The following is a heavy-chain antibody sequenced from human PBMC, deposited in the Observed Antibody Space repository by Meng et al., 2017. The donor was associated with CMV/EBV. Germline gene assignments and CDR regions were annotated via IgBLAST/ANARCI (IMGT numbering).Heavy chain of an antibody. D-gene: IGHD3-10*01. J-gene: IGHJ4*02. Sequence: LSLTCAASGFTFSSYGMHWVRQAPGKGLAWVAVIWYDGSNKYYADSVKGRFTISRDNSKNTLYLQMNSLRAEDTAVYYCAKNHEYGSGSYLGLDYWGQGTLVTVSS. V-gene: IGHV3-33*06. CDR3: AKNHEYGSGSYLGLDY. CDR2: IWYDGSNK. CDR1: GFTFSSYG.